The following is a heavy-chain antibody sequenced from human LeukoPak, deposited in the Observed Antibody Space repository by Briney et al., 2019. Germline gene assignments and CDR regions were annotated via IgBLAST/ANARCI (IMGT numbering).Heavy chain of an antibody. CDR1: GGSISSYY. CDR3: ARHSRSAYTGYENAFDI. CDR2: IYTSGST. J-gene: IGHJ3*02. V-gene: IGHV4-4*07. D-gene: IGHD5-12*01. Sequence: SETLSLTCTVSGGSISSYYWSWIRQPAGKGLEWIGRIYTSGSTNYNPSLKSRVTMSVDTSKNQFSLKLNSVTAADTGIYYCARHSRSAYTGYENAFDIWGQGTMVTVSS.